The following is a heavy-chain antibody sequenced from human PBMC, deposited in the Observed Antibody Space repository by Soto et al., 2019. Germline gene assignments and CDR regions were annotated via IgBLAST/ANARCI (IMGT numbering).Heavy chain of an antibody. V-gene: IGHV1-46*03. CDR1: GYTFTNYY. J-gene: IGHJ4*02. CDR2: SKCSGGET. D-gene: IGHD2-21*02. CDR3: ARGGDVVLVTAPLDY. Sequence: QVQLVQSGAEVKKPGASVKVSCRTSGYTFTNYYMHWVRQAPGQGLEWMGISKCSGGETTYAHKFLGRVTMTRDTSTSTAYMELSSLRSEDTAVYYCARGGDVVLVTAPLDYWGQGTLVTVSS.